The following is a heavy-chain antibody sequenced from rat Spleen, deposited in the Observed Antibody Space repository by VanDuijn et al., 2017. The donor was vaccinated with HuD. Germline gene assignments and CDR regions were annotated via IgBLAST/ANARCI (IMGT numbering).Heavy chain of an antibody. V-gene: IGHV2-1*01. Sequence: QVQLKESGPGLVQPAQTLSLTCTVSGFSLNSNSVHWVRQPPGKGLEWMGGIWGDGSTDYNSTLKSRLSISRDTSKSQVFLKMNSLQTDDTAIYFCTRVGYWGQGVMVTVSS. CDR2: IWGDGST. J-gene: IGHJ2*01. CDR1: GFSLNSNS. CDR3: TRVGY.